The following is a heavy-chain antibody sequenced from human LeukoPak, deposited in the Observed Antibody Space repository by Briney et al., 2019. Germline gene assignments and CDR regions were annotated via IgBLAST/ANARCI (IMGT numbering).Heavy chain of an antibody. CDR2: ISSSSSTI. V-gene: IGHV3-48*01. Sequence: PGGSLRLSCAASGFIFSTYSMNWVRQAPGKGLEWVSYISSSSSTIYYADSVKGRFTISRDNAKNSLYLQMNSLRAEDTAVYYCATAIAGRFDYWGQGTLVTVSS. CDR1: GFIFSTYS. D-gene: IGHD6-13*01. CDR3: ATAIAGRFDY. J-gene: IGHJ4*02.